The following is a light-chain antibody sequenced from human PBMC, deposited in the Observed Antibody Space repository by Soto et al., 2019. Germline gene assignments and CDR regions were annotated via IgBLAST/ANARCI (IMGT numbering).Light chain of an antibody. CDR2: KAS. J-gene: IGKJ4*01. V-gene: IGKV1-5*03. CDR1: QTISSW. Sequence: DIQMTQSPSTLSGSVGDRVAITCRASQTISSWLAWYQQKPGKAPKLLIYKASTLKSGVPSRFSGSGSGTDFTLTISSLQPEDFASYYCLQDYNYPLTFGGGTKVDI. CDR3: LQDYNYPLT.